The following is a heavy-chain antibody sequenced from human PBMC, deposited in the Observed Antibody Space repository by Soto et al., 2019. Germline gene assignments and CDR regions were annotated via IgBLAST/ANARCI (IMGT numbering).Heavy chain of an antibody. J-gene: IGHJ5*02. Sequence: ASVKVSCKASGGTFSSYAISWVRQAPGQGLEWMGGIIPIFGTANYAQKFQGRVTITADESTSTAYMELGSLRSEDTAVYYCARDLGIDYYDSSGYYFCHLWGQGTLVTVSS. CDR1: GGTFSSYA. D-gene: IGHD3-22*01. CDR3: ARDLGIDYYDSSGYYFCHL. V-gene: IGHV1-69*01. CDR2: IIPIFGTA.